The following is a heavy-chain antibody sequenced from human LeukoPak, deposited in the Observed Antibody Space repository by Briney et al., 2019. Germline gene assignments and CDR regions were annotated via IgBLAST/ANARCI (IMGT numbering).Heavy chain of an antibody. CDR2: ISAYNGNT. CDR3: ARDRSVVDYGMDV. D-gene: IGHD2-2*01. CDR1: GYTVTRYG. J-gene: IGHJ6*02. V-gene: IGHV1-18*01. Sequence: ASVKVSCKASGYTVTRYGISWVRQAPGQGLEWMGWISAYNGNTNYAQKLQGRVTMTTDTSTSTAYMELRSLRSDDTAVYYCARDRSVVDYGMDVWGQGTTVTVSS.